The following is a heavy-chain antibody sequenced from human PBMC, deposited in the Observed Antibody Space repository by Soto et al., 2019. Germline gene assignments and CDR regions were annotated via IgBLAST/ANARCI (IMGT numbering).Heavy chain of an antibody. CDR3: ARATNPIQLWSNGESDY. CDR2: IWYDGSNK. J-gene: IGHJ4*02. Sequence: PGGSLRLSCAASGFTFSSYGMHWVRQAPGKGLEWVAVIWYDGSNKYYADSVKGRFTISRDNSKNTLYLQMNSLRAEDTAVYYCARATNPIQLWSNGESDYWGQGTLVTVSS. CDR1: GFTFSSYG. V-gene: IGHV3-33*01. D-gene: IGHD5-18*01.